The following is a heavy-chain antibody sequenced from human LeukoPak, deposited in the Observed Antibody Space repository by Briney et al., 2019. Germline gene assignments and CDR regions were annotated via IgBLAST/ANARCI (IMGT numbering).Heavy chain of an antibody. D-gene: IGHD3-22*01. V-gene: IGHV1-18*01. J-gene: IGHJ4*02. CDR1: GYTFTSYG. Sequence: GASVKVSYKASGYTFTSYGISWVRQAPGQGLEWMGWISAYNGNTNYAQKLQGRVTMTTDTSTSTAYMELRSLRSDDTAVYYCARDGDGPSSGYGSYWGQGTLVTVSS. CDR2: ISAYNGNT. CDR3: ARDGDGPSSGYGSY.